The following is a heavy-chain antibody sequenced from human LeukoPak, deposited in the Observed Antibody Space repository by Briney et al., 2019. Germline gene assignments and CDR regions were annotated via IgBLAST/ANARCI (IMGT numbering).Heavy chain of an antibody. J-gene: IGHJ3*02. V-gene: IGHV3-21*04. CDR2: ISSSSSYI. CDR1: GFTFSSYC. CDR3: AKVGARSAFDI. Sequence: GGSLRLSCAASGFTFSSYCMNWVRQAPGKGLEWVSSISSSSSYIYYADSVKGRFTISRDNSKNTLYLQMNSLRAEDTAVYYCAKVGARSAFDIWGQGTMVTVSS. D-gene: IGHD1-26*01.